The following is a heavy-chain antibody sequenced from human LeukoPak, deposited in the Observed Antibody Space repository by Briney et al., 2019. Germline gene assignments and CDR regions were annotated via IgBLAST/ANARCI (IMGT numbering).Heavy chain of an antibody. D-gene: IGHD2-2*01. J-gene: IGHJ6*02. Sequence: SQTLYLTCTVSCGSISSGGYYWSWIRQHPGQGLEWVGYIYYSGSTYYNPSLKSRVTISVDTSKNQFSLKLSSVTAADTAVYYCARGSLVPAAILYYYYDMDVWGQGTTVTVSS. CDR2: IYYSGST. CDR1: CGSISSGGYY. CDR3: ARGSLVPAAILYYYYDMDV. V-gene: IGHV4-31*03.